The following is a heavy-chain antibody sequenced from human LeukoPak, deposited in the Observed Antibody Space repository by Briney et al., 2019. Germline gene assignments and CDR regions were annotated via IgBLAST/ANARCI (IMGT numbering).Heavy chain of an antibody. J-gene: IGHJ4*02. CDR3: ARDYYDSSGPFSY. Sequence: PGGSLRLSCAASGFTFSSYVMSWVRRAPGKGLEWVSGISSSGGSTYDADSVKGRFTISRDNSKNTLYLQMNSLRAEDTAVYYCARDYYDSSGPFSYWGQGTLVTVSS. V-gene: IGHV3-23*01. CDR1: GFTFSSYV. CDR2: ISSSGGST. D-gene: IGHD3-22*01.